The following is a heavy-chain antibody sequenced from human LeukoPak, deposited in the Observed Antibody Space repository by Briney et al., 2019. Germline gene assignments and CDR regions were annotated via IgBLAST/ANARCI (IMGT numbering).Heavy chain of an antibody. J-gene: IGHJ2*01. D-gene: IGHD3-22*01. CDR3: ARTDRNWYFDL. V-gene: IGHV4-59*08. Sequence: SETLSLTCTVSGGSISRYYWTWIRQPPGKGLEWIGYLYYSGSTIYNPSLKSRVTISVDTSNNQFSLKLSSVTAADTAVYYCARTDRNWYFDLWGRGTLVTVSP. CDR2: LYYSGST. CDR1: GGSISRYY.